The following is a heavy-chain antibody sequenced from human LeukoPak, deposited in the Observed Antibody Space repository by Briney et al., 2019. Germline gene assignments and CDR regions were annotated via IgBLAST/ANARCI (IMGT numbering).Heavy chain of an antibody. CDR1: GFTFSSYE. J-gene: IGHJ4*02. CDR2: ISSSGSTI. Sequence: GGSLRLSCAASGFTFSSYEMNWVRQAPGKGLEWVSYISSSGSTIYYADSVKGRFTISRDNSKNTLYLQMNSLRAEDTAVYYCGEIAVAGSGYWGQGTLVTVSS. V-gene: IGHV3-48*03. D-gene: IGHD6-19*01. CDR3: GEIAVAGSGY.